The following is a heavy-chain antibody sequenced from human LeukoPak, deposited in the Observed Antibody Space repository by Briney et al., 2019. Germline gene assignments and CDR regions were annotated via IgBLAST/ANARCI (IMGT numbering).Heavy chain of an antibody. CDR3: ARGTGRGYSYGSSVGYAFDI. J-gene: IGHJ3*02. CDR1: GGSISSSSNY. D-gene: IGHD5-18*01. CDR2: INHSGST. Sequence: SETLSLTCTVSGGSISSSSNYWGWIRQPPGKGLEWIGEINHSGSTNYNPSLKSRVTISVDTSKNQFSLKLSSVIAADTAVYYCARGTGRGYSYGSSVGYAFDIWGQGTMVTVSS. V-gene: IGHV4-39*07.